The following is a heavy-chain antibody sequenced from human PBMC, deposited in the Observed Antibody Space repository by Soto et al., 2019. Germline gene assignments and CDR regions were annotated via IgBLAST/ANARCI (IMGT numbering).Heavy chain of an antibody. V-gene: IGHV1-69*06. Sequence: SVKVSCKASGDTFGRNAIHWVRQAPGQGLEWMGGIIPMFPTTNYAQKFKGRLTINADKSTSTAYMEMTSLRSENTAVYYCARDGDSADYGYWGQGTLVTVSS. CDR1: GDTFGRNA. CDR2: IIPMFPTT. J-gene: IGHJ4*02. D-gene: IGHD2-21*02. CDR3: ARDGDSADYGY.